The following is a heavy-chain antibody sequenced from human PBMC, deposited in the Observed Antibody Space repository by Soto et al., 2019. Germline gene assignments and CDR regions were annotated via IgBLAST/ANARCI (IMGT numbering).Heavy chain of an antibody. V-gene: IGHV4-39*01. CDR2: IYYSGST. D-gene: IGHD1-7*01. CDR1: GASISNSHYS. CDR3: ARQGYPGPNWNYYY. J-gene: IGHJ4*02. Sequence: PSETLSLTCTVSGASISNSHYSWGWVRQPPGKGLEWIGSIYYSGSTYYNPSLKSRLTISVDTSKNQFSLKLSSVTAADTAVYYCARQGYPGPNWNYYYWGQGTLVTVSS.